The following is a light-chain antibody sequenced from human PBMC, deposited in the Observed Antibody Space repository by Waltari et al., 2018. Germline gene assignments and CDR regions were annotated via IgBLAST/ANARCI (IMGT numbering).Light chain of an antibody. J-gene: IGKJ4*01. CDR3: MQALEFPLT. V-gene: IGKV2-40*01. CDR2: EVS. Sequence: DIVLTTTPLSLPVTLREPASIFCRSSQSLLDSEDGNTYLEWYLQKPGQSPQLLIYEVSNRASGVPDRFSGSGSDTDFTLKISRVEAEDVGVYYCMQALEFPLTFGGGTKVEIK. CDR1: QSLLDSEDGNTY.